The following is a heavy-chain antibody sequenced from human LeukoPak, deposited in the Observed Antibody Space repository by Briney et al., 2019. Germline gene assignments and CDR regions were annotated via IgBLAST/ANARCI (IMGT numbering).Heavy chain of an antibody. CDR3: AKDEATSGGGLAS. V-gene: IGHV3-53*01. J-gene: IGHJ4*02. Sequence: GGSLRLSCAGSGYIFDDYGMRWVRQAPGKGLEWISAMYTGGTTYYADSVAGRFTVSRDNTKNTLYLHLNSLRVEDTAVYYCAKDEATSGGGLASWGQGTLVSVSS. CDR2: MYTGGTT. D-gene: IGHD3-16*01. CDR1: GYIFDDYG.